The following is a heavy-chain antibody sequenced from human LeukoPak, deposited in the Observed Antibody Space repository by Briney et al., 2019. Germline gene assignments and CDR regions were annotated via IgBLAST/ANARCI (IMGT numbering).Heavy chain of an antibody. CDR3: ARGEMATSWFDP. CDR1: GGTFSNYA. J-gene: IGHJ5*02. V-gene: IGHV1-69*05. D-gene: IGHD5-24*01. CDR2: IIPIFGTA. Sequence: GASVKVSCKAFGGTFSNYAISWVRQAPGQGLEWMGGIIPIFGTANYAQKFQGRVAITTDESTSTAYMELSSLRSEDTAVYYCARGEMATSWFDPWGQGTLVTVSS.